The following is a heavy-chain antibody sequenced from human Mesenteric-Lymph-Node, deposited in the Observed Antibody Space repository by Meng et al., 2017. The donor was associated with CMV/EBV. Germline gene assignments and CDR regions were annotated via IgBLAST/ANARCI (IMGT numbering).Heavy chain of an antibody. V-gene: IGHV1-69*04. J-gene: IGHJ4*02. CDR3: ARDLEIPVAGPFDS. CDR2: IIPIFGIA. D-gene: IGHD6-19*01. CDR1: GGTFSTYV. Sequence: SGGTFSTYVIIWVRQAPGKGLEWMGRIIPIFGIANYAQKFQGRVTITADKSTSTAYMELSSLRSEDTAMYYCARDLEIPVAGPFDSWGQGTLVTVSS.